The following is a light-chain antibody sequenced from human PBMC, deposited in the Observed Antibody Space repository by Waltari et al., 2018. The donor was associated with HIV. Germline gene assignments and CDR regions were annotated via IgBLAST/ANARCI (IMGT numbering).Light chain of an antibody. CDR1: INDVGYYNY. Sequence: QSALTQPRSVSGSPGQSVTISCTGTINDVGYYNYVSWYQHHPGKAPKLMIYDGTERPSGVPDHFSGSKSGNTASLTISGLQAEYEADYYCCSYAGNYTVIFGGGTKLTVL. CDR3: CSYAGNYTVI. J-gene: IGLJ2*01. CDR2: DGT. V-gene: IGLV2-11*01.